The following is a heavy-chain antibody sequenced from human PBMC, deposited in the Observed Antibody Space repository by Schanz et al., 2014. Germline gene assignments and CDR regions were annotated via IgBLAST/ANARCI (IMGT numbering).Heavy chain of an antibody. CDR1: GFTLTSYA. J-gene: IGHJ6*02. D-gene: IGHD3-22*01. V-gene: IGHV3-23*04. CDR2: ISGSGGST. CDR3: AKIRYDSSGYYLPYYGMDV. Sequence: EVQVVESGGGLVQPGGSLRLSCEASGFTLTSYALTWVRQAPGKGLEWVAGISGSGGSTDYADSVKGRFIIPSDNSKNTLYLQMNSLRAEDTAVYYCAKIRYDSSGYYLPYYGMDVWGQGTTVIVSS.